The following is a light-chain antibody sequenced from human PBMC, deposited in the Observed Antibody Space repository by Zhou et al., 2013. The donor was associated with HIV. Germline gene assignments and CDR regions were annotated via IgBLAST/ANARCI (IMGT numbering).Light chain of an antibody. CDR3: GSYAGSSIWI. CDR1: GSNIGNAT. J-gene: IGLJ2*01. CDR2: SNH. Sequence: QSVLTQPPSASGTPGQRISISCSGSGSNIGNATVNWYQQVPGTAPKLLIYSNHHRPSGVPDRFSASKSGNTASLTVSGLQAEDESDYYCGSYAGSSIWIFGGGTKLTVL. V-gene: IGLV1-44*01.